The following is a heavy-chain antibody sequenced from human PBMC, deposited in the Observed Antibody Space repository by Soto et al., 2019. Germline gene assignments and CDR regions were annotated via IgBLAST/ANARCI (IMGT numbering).Heavy chain of an antibody. V-gene: IGHV3-7*03. CDR1: GFTFSSYW. D-gene: IGHD6-13*01. CDR3: ARDPGYSSSWYSLHADAFDI. J-gene: IGHJ3*02. Sequence: GGSLRLSCAASGFTFSSYWMSWVRQAPGKGLEWVANIKQDGSEKYYVDSVKGRFTISRDNAKNSLYLQMNSLRAEDTAVYYCARDPGYSSSWYSLHADAFDIWGQGTMVTVSS. CDR2: IKQDGSEK.